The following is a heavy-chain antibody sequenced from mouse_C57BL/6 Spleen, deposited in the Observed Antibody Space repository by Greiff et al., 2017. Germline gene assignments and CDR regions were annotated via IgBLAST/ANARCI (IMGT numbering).Heavy chain of an antibody. V-gene: IGHV1-15*01. CDR2: IDPETGGT. J-gene: IGHJ3*01. CDR3: TIYYDYASWFSY. Sequence: VQLQQSGAELVRPGASVTLSCKASGYTFTDYEMHWVKQTPVHGLEWIGAIDPETGGTAYNQKFKGKAKLTADKSSSTAYMELRSLTSEDSAVYYCTIYYDYASWFSYWGQGTLVTVSA. CDR1: GYTFTDYE. D-gene: IGHD2-4*01.